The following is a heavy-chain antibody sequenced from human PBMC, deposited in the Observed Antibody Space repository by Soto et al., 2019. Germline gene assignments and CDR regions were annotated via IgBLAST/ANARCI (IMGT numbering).Heavy chain of an antibody. J-gene: IGHJ6*02. Sequence: ASVKVSCEASGYTFTGYYMHWVRQAPGQGLEWMGWINPNSGGTNYAQKFQGWVTMTRDTSISTAYMELSRLRSDDTAVYYCARGRRGYCGGDCSSYYYYGMDVWGQGTTVTVSS. CDR2: INPNSGGT. V-gene: IGHV1-2*04. D-gene: IGHD2-21*02. CDR3: ARGRRGYCGGDCSSYYYYGMDV. CDR1: GYTFTGYY.